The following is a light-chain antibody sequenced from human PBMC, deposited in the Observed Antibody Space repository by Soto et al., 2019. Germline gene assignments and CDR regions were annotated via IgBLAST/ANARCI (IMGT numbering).Light chain of an antibody. CDR2: GPS. V-gene: IGKV3-20*01. CDR1: QSVSSSY. CDR3: QQYDTSPLT. Sequence: DIVLTQSPGTLSLSPGERATLSYRAIQSVSSSYLAWYQQKPGQAPRLLIYGPSNRATGIPDRFSGSGSATDFTLTISRLEPEDFAVYYCQQYDTSPLTFGGGTKVDIK. J-gene: IGKJ4*01.